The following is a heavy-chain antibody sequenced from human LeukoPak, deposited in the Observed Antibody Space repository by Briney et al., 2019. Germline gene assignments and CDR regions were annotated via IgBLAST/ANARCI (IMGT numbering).Heavy chain of an antibody. CDR3: ATTPGYSNSSRDY. J-gene: IGHJ4*02. V-gene: IGHV3-23*01. CDR2: ISGSGGST. D-gene: IGHD4-11*01. Sequence: SGGSLRLSCAASGFTFSSHAMSWVRQAPGKGLQWVSAISGSGGSTYSADSVKGRFTISRDNSKNTLYLQMNSLRAEDTAVYYCATTPGYSNSSRDYWGQGTLVTVSS. CDR1: GFTFSSHA.